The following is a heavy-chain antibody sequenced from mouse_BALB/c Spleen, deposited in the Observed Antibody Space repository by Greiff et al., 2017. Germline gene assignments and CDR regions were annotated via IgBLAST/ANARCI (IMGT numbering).Heavy chain of an antibody. D-gene: IGHD1-2*01. V-gene: IGHV1-67*01. Sequence: QVQLKESGPELVRPGVSVKISCKGSSYTFTDYAMHWVKQSHAKSLEWIGVISTYYGNTNYNQKFKGKATMTVDKSSSTAYMELARLTSEDSAVYYCARGYARTFYAMDYWGQGTSVTVSS. CDR1: SYTFTDYA. CDR2: ISTYYGNT. CDR3: ARGYARTFYAMDY. J-gene: IGHJ4*01.